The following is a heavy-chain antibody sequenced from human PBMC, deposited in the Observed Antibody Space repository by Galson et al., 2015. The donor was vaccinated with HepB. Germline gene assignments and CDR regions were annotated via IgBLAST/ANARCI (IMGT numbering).Heavy chain of an antibody. CDR1: GGTFSSYA. CDR2: IIPIFGTA. Sequence: SVKVSCKASGGTFSSYAISWVRQAPGQGLEWMGGIIPIFGTANYAQKFQGRVTITADESTSTAYMELSSLRSEDTAVYYCARDLSGAYCGGDCHYYGMDVWGQGTTVTVSS. V-gene: IGHV1-69*13. J-gene: IGHJ6*02. D-gene: IGHD2-21*02. CDR3: ARDLSGAYCGGDCHYYGMDV.